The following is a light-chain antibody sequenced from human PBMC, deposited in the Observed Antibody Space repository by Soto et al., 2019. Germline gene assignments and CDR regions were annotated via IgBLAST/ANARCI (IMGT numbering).Light chain of an antibody. J-gene: IGLJ1*01. Sequence: QSVRARAASGSGAPGGGSTISCTGTNSDVGGYNYVSWYQQHPGKAPQVMIYDVSNRPSGVSYRFSASKSGNTASLTISWLQAEDEADYFCSSYTSSGTYVLGTGTKVTVL. CDR3: SSYTSSGTYV. CDR2: DVS. V-gene: IGLV2-14*01. CDR1: NSDVGGYNY.